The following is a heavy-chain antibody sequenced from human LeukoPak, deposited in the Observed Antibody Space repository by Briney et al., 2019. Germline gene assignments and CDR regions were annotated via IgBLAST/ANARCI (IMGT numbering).Heavy chain of an antibody. J-gene: IGHJ4*02. CDR3: TRPLGGIDIFDH. D-gene: IGHD2-15*01. Sequence: GGSLRLSCAVSGFTFKNAYMTWVRQAPGKGLEWVGRIKTNADGGATDYAAPVKGRFSISRDDSKNTLYLQMDSLKVEDTGVYFCTRPLGGIDIFDHWGQGTLVTVSS. V-gene: IGHV3-15*01. CDR2: IKTNADGGAT. CDR1: GFTFKNAY.